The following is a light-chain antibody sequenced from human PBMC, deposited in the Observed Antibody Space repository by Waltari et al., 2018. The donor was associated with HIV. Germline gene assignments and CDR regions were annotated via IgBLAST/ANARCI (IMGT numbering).Light chain of an antibody. CDR3: MQALQTPWT. CDR2: LGS. Sequence: VLSQSPLYMPVTPGAPASIACRSSQTLLHSQGNNYVAWDLQKPGQSPQLLIYLGSNRASGVPDRFSGSGSGTDLTLKISRVEAGDVGVYYCMQALQTPWTIGPGTTVEIK. CDR1: QTLLHSQGNNY. V-gene: IGKV2-28*01. J-gene: IGKJ1*01.